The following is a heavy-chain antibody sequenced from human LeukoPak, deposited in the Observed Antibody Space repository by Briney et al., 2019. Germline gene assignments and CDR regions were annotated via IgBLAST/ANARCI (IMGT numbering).Heavy chain of an antibody. Sequence: PGGSLRLSCAASGFTFNDYYMSWIRQAPGKGLEWLSYINIGGTNTHYADSVKGRFTISRDNAKKSLYLEMNNLRAEDTAVYYCAKDPKQQLVLQFDPWGQGTLVTVSS. CDR1: GFTFNDYY. D-gene: IGHD6-13*01. CDR2: INIGGTNT. V-gene: IGHV3-11*01. CDR3: AKDPKQQLVLQFDP. J-gene: IGHJ5*02.